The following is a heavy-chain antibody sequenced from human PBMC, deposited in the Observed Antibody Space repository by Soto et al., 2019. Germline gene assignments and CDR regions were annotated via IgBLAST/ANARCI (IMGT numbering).Heavy chain of an antibody. Sequence: SETLSLTCTVSGGSISSYYWSWIRQPPGKGLEWIGYIYYSGSTNYNPSLKSRVTISVDTSKNQFSLKLSSVTAADTAVYYCASSGGSGPGVYYYMDVWGKGTTVTVSS. V-gene: IGHV4-59*01. CDR1: GGSISSYY. CDR3: ASSGGSGPGVYYYMDV. J-gene: IGHJ6*03. CDR2: IYYSGST. D-gene: IGHD3-10*01.